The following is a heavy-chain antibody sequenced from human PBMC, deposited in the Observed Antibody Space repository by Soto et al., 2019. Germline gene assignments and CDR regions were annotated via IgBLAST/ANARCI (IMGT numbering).Heavy chain of an antibody. CDR2: INSDGITT. CDR1: GFTFSSYW. CDR3: ARGGYRLWLNDY. V-gene: IGHV3-74*01. J-gene: IGHJ4*02. D-gene: IGHD3-16*02. Sequence: EVQLVEXGGGLVXXXXSLRLSCAASGFTFSSYWMHWVRQAPGKGLVWVSRINSDGITTNYADSVKGRFXIXXXXXXXXXXXXXXXXGAEDTALYYCARGGYRLWLNDYWGQGSLVTXXS.